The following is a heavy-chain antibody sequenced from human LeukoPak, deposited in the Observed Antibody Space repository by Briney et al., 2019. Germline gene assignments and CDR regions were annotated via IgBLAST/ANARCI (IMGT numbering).Heavy chain of an antibody. J-gene: IGHJ4*02. CDR1: GGSISGYY. CDR3: TRGNILSGYCFDF. V-gene: IGHV4-34*01. D-gene: IGHD3-9*01. CDR2: IHYTGAT. Sequence: NPSETLSLTCVVYGGSISGYYWSWIRQPPGKGLEWVGEIHYTGATSYNPSLKSRATISIETSKNQVSLRLSSVTAADTAVYYCTRGNILSGYCFDFWGQGALVTVSS.